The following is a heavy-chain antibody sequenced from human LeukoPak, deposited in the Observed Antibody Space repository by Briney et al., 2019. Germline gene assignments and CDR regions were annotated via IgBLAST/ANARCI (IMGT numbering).Heavy chain of an antibody. CDR1: GFTFSSYA. D-gene: IGHD3-22*01. CDR3: AKDVVTMIVVVTTFDY. V-gene: IGHV3-23*01. Sequence: GGSLRLSCAASGFTFSSYATSWVRQAPGKGLEWVSAISGSGGSTYYADSVKGRFTISRDNSKNTLYLQMNSLRAEDTAVYYCAKDVVTMIVVVTTFDYWGQGTLVTVSS. J-gene: IGHJ4*02. CDR2: ISGSGGST.